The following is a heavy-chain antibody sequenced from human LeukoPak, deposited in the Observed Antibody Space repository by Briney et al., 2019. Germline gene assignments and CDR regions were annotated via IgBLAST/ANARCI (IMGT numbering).Heavy chain of an antibody. J-gene: IGHJ4*02. CDR1: GGTFSSDA. Sequence: GASVKVSCKASGGTFSSDAISWVRQAPGQGLEWMGWISAYNGNTNYAQKLQGRVTMTTDTSTSTAYMELRSLRSDDTAVYYCARWFGDGDHPDYWGQGTLVTVSS. V-gene: IGHV1-18*01. CDR3: ARWFGDGDHPDY. D-gene: IGHD3-10*01. CDR2: ISAYNGNT.